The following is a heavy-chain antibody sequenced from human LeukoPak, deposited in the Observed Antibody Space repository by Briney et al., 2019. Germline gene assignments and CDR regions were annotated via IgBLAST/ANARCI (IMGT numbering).Heavy chain of an antibody. Sequence: GASVKVSCKASGYTFTGYYMHWVRQAPGQGLEWVGWISAYNGNTNYAQKLQGRVTMTTDTSTSTAYMELRSLRSDDTAVYYCARGVYGDYVGYYYMDVWGKGTTVTVSS. D-gene: IGHD4-17*01. CDR1: GYTFTGYY. CDR2: ISAYNGNT. V-gene: IGHV1-18*04. CDR3: ARGVYGDYVGYYYMDV. J-gene: IGHJ6*03.